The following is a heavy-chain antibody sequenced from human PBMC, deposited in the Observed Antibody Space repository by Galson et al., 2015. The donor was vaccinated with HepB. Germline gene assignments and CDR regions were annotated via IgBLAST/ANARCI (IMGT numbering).Heavy chain of an antibody. CDR3: ARVVRGVMRFPNYYYYGMDV. J-gene: IGHJ6*02. CDR1: RGSSSAYH. V-gene: IGHV4-34*01. D-gene: IGHD3-10*01. Sequence: PSLTCAAYRGSSSAYHWRPIRQPPGQGLERPGEINPSTTPNYNPSLKSRASPSPDTPHNHSAPHPGSVTAADTAVYYCARVVRGVMRFPNYYYYGMDVWGQGTSVTVSS. CDR2: INPSTTP.